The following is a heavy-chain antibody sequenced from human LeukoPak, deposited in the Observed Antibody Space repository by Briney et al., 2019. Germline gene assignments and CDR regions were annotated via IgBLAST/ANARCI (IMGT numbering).Heavy chain of an antibody. CDR3: ARTWKRDGYKALPYYDY. Sequence: SETLSLTCAVSGGSISSGGYSWSWIRQPPGKGLEWIGYIYHSGSTYYNPSLKSRVTISVDTSKNQFSLKLSSVTAADTAVYYCARTWKRDGYKALPYYDYWGQGTLVTVSS. D-gene: IGHD5-12*01. CDR1: GGSISSGGYS. V-gene: IGHV4-30-2*01. J-gene: IGHJ4*02. CDR2: IYHSGST.